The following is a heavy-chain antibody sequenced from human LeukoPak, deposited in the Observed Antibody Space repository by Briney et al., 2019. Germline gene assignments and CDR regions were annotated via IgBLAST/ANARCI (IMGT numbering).Heavy chain of an antibody. CDR3: AKGTYYYGSTESTGSWYFDL. J-gene: IGHJ2*01. CDR1: GLTFSSYG. CDR2: ISYDGSNK. Sequence: TGGSLRLSCAASGLTFSSYGMHWVRQAPGKGLEWVAVISYDGSNKYYADSVKGRFTISRDNSKNTLYLQMNSLRAEDTAVYYCAKGTYYYGSTESTGSWYFDLWGRGTLVTVSS. V-gene: IGHV3-30*18. D-gene: IGHD3-10*01.